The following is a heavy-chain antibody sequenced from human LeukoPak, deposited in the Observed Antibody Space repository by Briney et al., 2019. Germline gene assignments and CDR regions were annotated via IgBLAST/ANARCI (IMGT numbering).Heavy chain of an antibody. CDR2: IYHSGST. Sequence: SQTLSLTCAVSGGSISSGGYSWSWIRQPPGKGLEWIGYIYHSGSTYYNPSLKSRVTISVDRSKNQFSLKLSSVTAADTAVYYCATFQPERRAVDYWGQGTLVTVSS. V-gene: IGHV4-30-2*01. CDR1: GGSISSGGYS. D-gene: IGHD1-1*01. J-gene: IGHJ4*02. CDR3: ATFQPERRAVDY.